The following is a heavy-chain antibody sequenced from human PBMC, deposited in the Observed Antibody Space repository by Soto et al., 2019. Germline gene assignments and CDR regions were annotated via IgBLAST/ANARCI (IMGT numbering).Heavy chain of an antibody. CDR2: FFSDEKT. CDR1: GVSISSSGDY. J-gene: IGHJ4*02. CDR3: ARLPRTTVHGTGADY. Sequence: QLHLQESGPGLVKPSETLSLTCTVSGVSISSSGDYWGWIRQPPGKGLEWIGTFFSDEKTYYHPALKSRLPISVDTSKKQFSLNLRSVTAADTAVYYCARLPRTTVHGTGADYWGQGTLVTVSS. D-gene: IGHD4-17*01. V-gene: IGHV4-39*01.